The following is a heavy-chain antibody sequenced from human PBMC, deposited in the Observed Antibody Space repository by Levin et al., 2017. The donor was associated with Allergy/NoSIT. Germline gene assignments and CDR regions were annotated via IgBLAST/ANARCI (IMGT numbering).Heavy chain of an antibody. J-gene: IGHJ4*02. Sequence: ASVKVSCKASGYTFASHDINWVRQATGQGLEWMGWMNPNSGNTVYAQKFQGRVTLTRDTSISTAYMELSSRRSEDTAVYYCARGVGAARAFDNWGQGTLVTVSA. CDR1: GYTFASHD. D-gene: IGHD6-6*01. CDR3: ARGVGAARAFDN. V-gene: IGHV1-8*01. CDR2: MNPNSGNT.